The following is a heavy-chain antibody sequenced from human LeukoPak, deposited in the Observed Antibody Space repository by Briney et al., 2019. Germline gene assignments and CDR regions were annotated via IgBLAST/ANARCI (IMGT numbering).Heavy chain of an antibody. Sequence: GGSLRLSCAASGFTFSSYAMHWVRQAPGKGLEWVAVISYDGSNQYYADSVKGRFTISRDNSKNTLYLQMNSLRAEDTAVYYCARDGPITMVRGVTFDYWGQGTLVTVSS. V-gene: IGHV3-30-3*01. J-gene: IGHJ4*02. CDR3: ARDGPITMVRGVTFDY. D-gene: IGHD3-10*01. CDR2: ISYDGSNQ. CDR1: GFTFSSYA.